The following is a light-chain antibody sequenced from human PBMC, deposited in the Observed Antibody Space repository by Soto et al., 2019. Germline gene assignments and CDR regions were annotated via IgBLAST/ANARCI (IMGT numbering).Light chain of an antibody. CDR2: SIS. V-gene: IGLV7-43*01. CDR1: TGAVTSGYY. CDR3: LLYYGGAQWV. Sequence: QTVVTQEPSLTVSPGGTVTLTCASSTGAVTSGYYPNWFQQKPGQAPRALIYSISNKYSWTPARFSGSLLRGKAALTLSGVQPEDEAEYYCLLYYGGAQWVFGGGTQLTVL. J-gene: IGLJ3*02.